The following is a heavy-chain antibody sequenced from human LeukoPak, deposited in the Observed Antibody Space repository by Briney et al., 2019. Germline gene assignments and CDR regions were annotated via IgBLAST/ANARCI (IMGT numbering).Heavy chain of an antibody. V-gene: IGHV1-46*01. CDR3: ARAGEGFGLETSIDY. CDR1: GYTFTSYY. CDR2: INPSGGST. J-gene: IGHJ4*02. D-gene: IGHD2-21*01. Sequence: GAPVKVSCKASGYTFTSYYMHWVRQAPGQGLEWMGIINPSGGSTSYAQKFQGRVTMTRDTSTSTVYMELSSLRSEDTAVYYCARAGEGFGLETSIDYWGRGTLDPVSS.